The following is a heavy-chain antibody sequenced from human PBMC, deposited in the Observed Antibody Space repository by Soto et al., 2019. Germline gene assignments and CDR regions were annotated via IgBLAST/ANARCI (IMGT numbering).Heavy chain of an antibody. V-gene: IGHV4-30-4*01. CDR3: ARVQRDTAMGHFDY. CDR2: TSYFGTT. Sequence: QVQLQESGPGLVKPSQTLSLICSVSGGSINSVDYYWAWIRQTPGKGLEWIGYTSYFGTTDYMPSLRSRVTMXVXTXENQFSLRLSSVTAADTALYYCARVQRDTAMGHFDYWGQGTLVIVSS. D-gene: IGHD5-18*01. CDR1: GGSINSVDYY. J-gene: IGHJ4*02.